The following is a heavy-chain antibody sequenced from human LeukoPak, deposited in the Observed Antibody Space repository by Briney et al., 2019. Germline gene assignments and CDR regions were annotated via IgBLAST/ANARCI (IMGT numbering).Heavy chain of an antibody. D-gene: IGHD3-3*01. Sequence: SETLSLTCTVSGGSINSGTYYWSWIRQPAGKGLEWIGRIYSSGSTNYNPSLKSRVTISVDTSKNQFSLKLTSVTAADTAVYYCARAPSITIFGVVTDDAFDIWGQGTMVTVSS. CDR1: GGSINSGTYY. CDR2: IYSSGST. V-gene: IGHV4-61*02. CDR3: ARAPSITIFGVVTDDAFDI. J-gene: IGHJ3*02.